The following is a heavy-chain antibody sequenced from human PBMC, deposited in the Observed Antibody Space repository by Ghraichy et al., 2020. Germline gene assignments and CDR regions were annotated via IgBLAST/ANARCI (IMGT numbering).Heavy chain of an antibody. CDR3: ARGTSDRSIRYFDL. CDR2: ISYDGSNK. V-gene: IGHV3-30-3*01. J-gene: IGHJ2*01. Sequence: GESLNISCAASGFTFSSYAMHWVRQAPGKGLEWVAVISYDGSNKYYADSVKGRFTISRDNSKNTLYLQMNSLRAEDTAVYYCARGTSDRSIRYFDLWGRGTLVTVSS. CDR1: GFTFSSYA. D-gene: IGHD2-2*02.